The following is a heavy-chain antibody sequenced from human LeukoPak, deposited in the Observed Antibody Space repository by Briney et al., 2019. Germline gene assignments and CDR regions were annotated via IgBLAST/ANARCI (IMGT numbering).Heavy chain of an antibody. CDR1: GFTFSSSP. V-gene: IGHV3-23*01. Sequence: GGSLRLSCAASGFTFSSSPMSWVRQAPGKGLDWVSSISADGPTYYADSVKGRFTISRDNSKNTLYLQINSLRGEDTAVYYCAKVSQWGNSRWYEGDWGQGTLVTVSS. CDR3: AKVSQWGNSRWYEGD. D-gene: IGHD6-13*01. J-gene: IGHJ4*02. CDR2: ISADGPT.